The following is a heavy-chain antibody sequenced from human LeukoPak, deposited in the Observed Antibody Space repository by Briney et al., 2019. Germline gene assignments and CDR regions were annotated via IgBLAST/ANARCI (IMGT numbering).Heavy chain of an antibody. D-gene: IGHD3-9*01. V-gene: IGHV3-23*01. CDR2: VTGSGGST. CDR1: GFTISNYA. CDR3: AKWGDFDILTGYYVSDF. J-gene: IGHJ4*02. Sequence: GASLRLSCVASGFTISNYAMSWVRQAAGKRLEWVSAVTGSGGSTYYADSVKGRFTISRDNSRNTLFLQMNSLRAEDTAIYYCAKWGDFDILTGYYVSDFWGQGTLVTVSS.